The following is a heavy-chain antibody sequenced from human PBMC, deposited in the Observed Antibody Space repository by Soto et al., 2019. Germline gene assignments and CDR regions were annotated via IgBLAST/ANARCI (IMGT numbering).Heavy chain of an antibody. CDR1: GGTFSSYA. V-gene: IGHV1-69*13. Sequence: SVKVSCKASGGTFSSYAISWVRQAPGQGLEWMGGIIPNSGKAGYAQKFQGRVTITADESTSTAYMELSSLRSEDTAVYYCARDGSDDAFDIWGQGTMVTVSS. CDR3: ARDGSDDAFDI. D-gene: IGHD2-21*02. CDR2: IIPNSGKA. J-gene: IGHJ3*02.